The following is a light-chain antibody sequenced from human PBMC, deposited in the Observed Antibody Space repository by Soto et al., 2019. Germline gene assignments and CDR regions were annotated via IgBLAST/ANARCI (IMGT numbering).Light chain of an antibody. CDR1: QSVSSY. V-gene: IGKV3-11*01. CDR2: DAS. CDR3: RQRSNWPST. Sequence: EIVLTQSPATLSLSPGERDTLSCRASQSVSSYLAWYQQKPGQAPRLLIYDASNRATGIPARFSGSGSGTDFTLTISSLEPEDFAVYYCRQRSNWPSTFGGGTKVEIK. J-gene: IGKJ4*01.